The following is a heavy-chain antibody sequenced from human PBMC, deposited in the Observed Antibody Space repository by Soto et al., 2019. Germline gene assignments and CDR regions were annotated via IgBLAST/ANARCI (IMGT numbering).Heavy chain of an antibody. CDR3: ATWGSRYYFDY. D-gene: IGHD6-13*01. Sequence: SETLSLTCAVSGGSISSGGYSWSWIRQPPGKGLEWIGYIYHSGSTYYNPSLKSRVTISVDRSKNQFSLKLSSVTAADTAVYYCATWGSRYYFDYWGQGTLVTVSS. CDR1: GGSISSGGYS. CDR2: IYHSGST. J-gene: IGHJ4*02. V-gene: IGHV4-30-2*01.